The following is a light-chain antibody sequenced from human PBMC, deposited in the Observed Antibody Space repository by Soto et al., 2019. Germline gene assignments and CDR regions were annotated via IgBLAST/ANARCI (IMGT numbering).Light chain of an antibody. J-gene: IGLJ3*02. Sequence: QSVLTQPASVSGSPGQSITISCTGTSSDVGGYNFVSWYQQHPGEAPKLMIYDVSDRPSGVSDRFSGSKSGNTASLTISGLQAEDEADYYCASYTSNDTEMFGGGPQLTVL. CDR1: SSDVGGYNF. CDR2: DVS. V-gene: IGLV2-14*03. CDR3: ASYTSNDTEM.